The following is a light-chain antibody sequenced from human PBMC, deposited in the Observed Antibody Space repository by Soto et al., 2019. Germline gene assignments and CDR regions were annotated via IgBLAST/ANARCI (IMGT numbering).Light chain of an antibody. CDR3: QQYYSYPPT. Sequence: AIRMTQSPSSFSASTGDRVTITCRASQGISSYLAWYQQKPGKAPKLLIYAASTLQRGVPSRFSGSGSGTDFTLTISCLQSEDFATYYWQQYYSYPPTFGQGTKVEIK. CDR1: QGISSY. CDR2: AAS. V-gene: IGKV1-8*01. J-gene: IGKJ1*01.